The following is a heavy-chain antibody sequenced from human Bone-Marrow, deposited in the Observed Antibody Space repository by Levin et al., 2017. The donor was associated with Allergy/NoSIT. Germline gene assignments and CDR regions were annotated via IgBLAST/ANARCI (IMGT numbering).Heavy chain of an antibody. D-gene: IGHD6-13*01. J-gene: IGHJ5*02. CDR1: GYTFTGYY. CDR2: INPNSGGT. Sequence: EASVKVSCKASGYTFTGYYMHWVRQAPGQGLEWMGWINPNSGGTNYAQKFQGRVTMTRDTSISTAYMELSRLRSDDTAVYYCARGVAAAAGPGWFDPWGQGTLVTVSS. V-gene: IGHV1-2*02. CDR3: ARGVAAAAGPGWFDP.